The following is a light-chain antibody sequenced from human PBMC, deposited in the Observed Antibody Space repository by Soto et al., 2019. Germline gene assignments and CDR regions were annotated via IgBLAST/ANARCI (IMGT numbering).Light chain of an antibody. J-gene: IGKJ4*01. CDR2: AAS. Sequence: DIQMTQSPSSLSASVGDRVTITCRASQGINNFVAWYQQKPGEVPKLLIYAASTLQSGVPSRFSGSGFGTDFVLTLSSLEPEDFATYYCQKYDSVPLTFGGGTRVEIK. CDR3: QKYDSVPLT. V-gene: IGKV1-27*01. CDR1: QGINNF.